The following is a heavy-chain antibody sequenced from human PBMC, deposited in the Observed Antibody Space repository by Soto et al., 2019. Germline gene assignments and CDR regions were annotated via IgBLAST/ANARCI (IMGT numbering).Heavy chain of an antibody. J-gene: IGHJ3*02. V-gene: IGHV4-59*01. D-gene: IGHD3-3*01. CDR3: AKKVFLSGSHDAFNI. Sequence: SETLSLTCSVSGGSISGYYWSWIRQSPAKGLEWIGYIYYSGSTNYNPSLRSRVTISVDTSKNQFSLKLTPVTAADTAVYYCAKKVFLSGSHDAFNIWGQGTKVTVSS. CDR1: GGSISGYY. CDR2: IYYSGST.